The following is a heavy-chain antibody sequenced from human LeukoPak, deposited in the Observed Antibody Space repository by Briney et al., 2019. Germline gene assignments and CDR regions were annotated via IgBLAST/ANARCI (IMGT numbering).Heavy chain of an antibody. Sequence: SETLSLTCAVYGGSFSGYYWSWIRQPPGKGLEWIGEINHSGSTNYNPSLKSRVTISVDTSKNQFSLKLSSVTAAGTAVYYCARGRVATDIVVVPAAIQYYYYYGMDVWGQGTTVTVSS. CDR1: GGSFSGYY. CDR2: INHSGST. J-gene: IGHJ6*02. D-gene: IGHD2-2*01. V-gene: IGHV4-34*01. CDR3: ARGRVATDIVVVPAAIQYYYYYGMDV.